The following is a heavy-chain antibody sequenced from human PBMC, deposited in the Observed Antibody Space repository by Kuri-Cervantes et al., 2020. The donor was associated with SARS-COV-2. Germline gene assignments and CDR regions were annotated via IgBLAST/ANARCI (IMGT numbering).Heavy chain of an antibody. J-gene: IGHJ4*02. CDR2: IRYDGSNK. V-gene: IGHV3-30*02. CDR1: GFTFSSYG. Sequence: GESLKISCAASGFTFSSYGMHWVRQAPGKGLEWVAFIRYDGSNKYYADSVKGRFTISRDNSKNTLYLQMNSLRAEDTAVYYCARAYGGYVGFDYWGQGTLVTVSS. D-gene: IGHD5-12*01. CDR3: ARAYGGYVGFDY.